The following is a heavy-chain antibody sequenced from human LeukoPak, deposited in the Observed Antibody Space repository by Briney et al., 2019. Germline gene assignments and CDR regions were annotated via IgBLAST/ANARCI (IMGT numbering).Heavy chain of an antibody. D-gene: IGHD2-15*01. V-gene: IGHV3-23*01. CDR3: AKGAVGRYCSGGSCYRYFDY. CDR1: GFTFSSYA. J-gene: IGHJ4*02. CDR2: ISGSGGST. Sequence: GGSLRLSCAASGFTFSSYAMSWVGQAPGQGLEWGSAISGSGGSTYYADSVKGRFTISRDNSKNTLYLQMNSLRAEDTAVYYCAKGAVGRYCSGGSCYRYFDYWGQGTLVTVSS.